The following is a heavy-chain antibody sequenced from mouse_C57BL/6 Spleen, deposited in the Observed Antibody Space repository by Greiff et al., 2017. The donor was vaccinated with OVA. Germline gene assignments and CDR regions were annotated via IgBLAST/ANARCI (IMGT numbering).Heavy chain of an antibody. CDR3: ARCVYYGSSHWYFDV. CDR2: INPNNGGT. J-gene: IGHJ1*03. V-gene: IGHV1-26*01. D-gene: IGHD1-1*01. CDR1: GYTFTDYY. Sequence: EVQLQQSGPELVKPGASVKISCKASGYTFTDYYMNWVKQSHGKSLEWFGDINPNNGGTRYNQKFKGKAPLTVDKSSSTAYMELRSLTSEDSAVYYCARCVYYGSSHWYFDVWGTGTTVTVSS.